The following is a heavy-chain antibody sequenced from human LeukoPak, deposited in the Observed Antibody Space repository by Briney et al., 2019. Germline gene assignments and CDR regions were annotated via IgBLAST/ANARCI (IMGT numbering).Heavy chain of an antibody. CDR2: IIPIFGTA. J-gene: IGHJ5*02. CDR1: GGTFSSYA. V-gene: IGHV1-69*05. CDR3: ARSRVVVTSNWFDP. D-gene: IGHD2-21*02. Sequence: ASVKVSCKASGGTFSSYAISWVRQAPGQGLEWMGGIIPIFGTANCAQKFQGRVTITTDESTSTAYMELSSLRSEDTAVYYCARSRVVVTSNWFDPWGQGTLVTVSS.